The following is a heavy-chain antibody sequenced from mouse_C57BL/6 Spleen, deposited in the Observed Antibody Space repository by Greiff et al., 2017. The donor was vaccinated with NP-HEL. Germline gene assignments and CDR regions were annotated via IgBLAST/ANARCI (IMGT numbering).Heavy chain of an antibody. CDR3: TREGAFITTYYFDY. D-gene: IGHD1-1*01. Sequence: QLQQSGAELVRPGASVTLSCKASGYTFTDYEMHWVKQTPVHGLEWIGAIDPETGGTAYNQKFKGKAILTADKSSSTAYMELRSLTSEDSAVYYCTREGAFITTYYFDYWGQGTTLTVSS. CDR2: IDPETGGT. J-gene: IGHJ2*01. V-gene: IGHV1-15*01. CDR1: GYTFTDYE.